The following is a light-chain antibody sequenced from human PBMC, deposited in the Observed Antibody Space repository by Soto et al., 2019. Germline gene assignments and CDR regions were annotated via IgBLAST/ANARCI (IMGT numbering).Light chain of an antibody. CDR2: KAS. CDR1: QTIGTW. CDR3: HLYNTYSPT. V-gene: IGKV1-5*03. Sequence: DIQLTQSPSTLSASVGDRVIITCRASQTIGTWLAWYQERPGKATRLLIYKASTLERGVPSRFSGSGSGTEFNLTISNLQPEDFANYYCHLYNTYSPTLGQGTKLEI. J-gene: IGKJ2*01.